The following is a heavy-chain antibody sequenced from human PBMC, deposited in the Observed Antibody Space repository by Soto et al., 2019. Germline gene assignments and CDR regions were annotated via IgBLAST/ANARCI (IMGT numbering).Heavy chain of an antibody. D-gene: IGHD5-12*01. V-gene: IGHV3-48*01. CDR3: ARDLGGYARGNWFDP. Sequence: GGSLRLSCAASGFTFSSYSMNWVRQAPGKGLEWVSYISSSSSTIYYADSVKGRFTISRDNAKNSLYLQMNSLRVEDTAVYYCARDLGGYARGNWFDPWGQGTLVTVSS. CDR1: GFTFSSYS. J-gene: IGHJ5*02. CDR2: ISSSSSTI.